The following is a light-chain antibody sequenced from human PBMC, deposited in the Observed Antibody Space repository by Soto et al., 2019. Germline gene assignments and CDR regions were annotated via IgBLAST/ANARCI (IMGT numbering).Light chain of an antibody. CDR2: DTS. CDR3: QQRSNWPPALT. J-gene: IGKJ4*01. CDR1: PSVPNY. Sequence: EIALTQSPATLSLSPGERATLSCRASPSVPNYVAWYQQKPGQTPRLLIYDTSARATGVPARFSGSGSGTDFTLTISSLEPEDFAVYYCQQRSNWPPALTFGGGTKVDIK. V-gene: IGKV3-11*01.